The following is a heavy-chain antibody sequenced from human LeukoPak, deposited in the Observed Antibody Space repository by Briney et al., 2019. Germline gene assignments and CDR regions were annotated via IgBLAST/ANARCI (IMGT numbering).Heavy chain of an antibody. CDR1: GGSISSGSYY. CDR2: IYTSGST. J-gene: IGHJ4*02. CDR3: ARLPTVTFFDY. D-gene: IGHD4-17*01. Sequence: SETLSLTCTVSGGSISSGSYYWSWIRQPAGKGLEWIGRIYTSGSTNYNPSLKSRVTISVDTSKNQFSLKLSSVTAADTAVYYCARLPTVTFFDYWGQGTLVTVSS. V-gene: IGHV4-61*02.